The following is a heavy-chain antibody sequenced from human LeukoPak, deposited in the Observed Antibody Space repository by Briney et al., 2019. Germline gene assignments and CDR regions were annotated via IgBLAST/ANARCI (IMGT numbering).Heavy chain of an antibody. CDR2: IIPILGIA. D-gene: IGHD3-3*01. CDR3: AREWVGVEFGVVRYNWFDP. V-gene: IGHV1-69*04. Sequence: ASVKVSCKASGGTFSSYAISWVRQAPGQGLEWMGRIIPILGIANYAQKFQGRVTITADKSTSTAYMELSSLRSEDTAVYYCAREWVGVEFGVVRYNWFDPWGQGTLVTVSS. J-gene: IGHJ5*02. CDR1: GGTFSSYA.